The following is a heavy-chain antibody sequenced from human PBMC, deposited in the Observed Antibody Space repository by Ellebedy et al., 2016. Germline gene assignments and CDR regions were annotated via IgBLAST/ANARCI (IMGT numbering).Heavy chain of an antibody. CDR2: IYYSGST. V-gene: IGHV4-59*08. CDR1: GGSISSYY. Sequence: SETLSLXCTVSGGSISSYYWSWIRQPPGKGLEWIGYIYYSGSTNYNPSLKSRVTISVDTSKNQFSLKLSSVTAADTAVYYCARSGAIAAAGTDWFDPWGQGTLVTVSS. CDR3: ARSGAIAAAGTDWFDP. D-gene: IGHD6-13*01. J-gene: IGHJ5*02.